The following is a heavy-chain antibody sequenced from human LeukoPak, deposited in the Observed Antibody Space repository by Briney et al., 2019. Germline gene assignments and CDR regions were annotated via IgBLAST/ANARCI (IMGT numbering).Heavy chain of an antibody. J-gene: IGHJ4*02. Sequence: GGSLRLSCAASGFTFSSNTMNWVRQAPGKGLEWVSYISSTSVNTHYADSVKGRFTISRDNAKHSLYLQMNSLRDEDTAVYYCARADTAMITPDFDFWGQGTLVTVSS. V-gene: IGHV3-48*02. CDR2: ISSTSVNT. CDR1: GFTFSSNT. D-gene: IGHD5-18*01. CDR3: ARADTAMITPDFDF.